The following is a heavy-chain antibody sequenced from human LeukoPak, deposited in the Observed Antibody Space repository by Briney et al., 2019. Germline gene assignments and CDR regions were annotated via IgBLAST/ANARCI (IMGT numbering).Heavy chain of an antibody. J-gene: IGHJ4*02. V-gene: IGHV4-38-2*02. CDR3: ARRHSSGWYPRPRYFDY. CDR2: MYHSGST. Sequence: SSETLSLTCTVSGYSISSGHYWGWIRQPPGKGLEWIGSMYHSGSTYYNPPLKSRVTISEDTSKNQFSLKLRSVTAADTAVYYCARRHSSGWYPRPRYFDYWGQGTLVTVSS. D-gene: IGHD6-19*01. CDR1: GYSISSGHY.